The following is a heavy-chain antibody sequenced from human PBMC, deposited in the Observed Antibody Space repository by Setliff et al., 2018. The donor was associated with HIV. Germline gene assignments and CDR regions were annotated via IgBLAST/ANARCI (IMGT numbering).Heavy chain of an antibody. D-gene: IGHD4-17*01. CDR3: ARGTTATDYYYYMDV. V-gene: IGHV1-69-2*01. CDR1: GYTFTDYY. Sequence: ASVKVSCKASGYTFTDYYMHWVQQAPGKGLEWMGRVEPQHGETIFAGKFQGRVTITADTSTDTAYMELSSLRSAGTAVYFCARGTTATDYYYYMDVWGKGTSVTVSS. CDR2: VEPQHGET. J-gene: IGHJ6*03.